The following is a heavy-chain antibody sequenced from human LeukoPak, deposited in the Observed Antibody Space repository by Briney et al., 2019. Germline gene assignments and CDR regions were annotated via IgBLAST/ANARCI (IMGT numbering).Heavy chain of an antibody. CDR1: GFTFSSYS. D-gene: IGHD5-24*01. CDR2: ISYDGSNI. V-gene: IGHV3-30-3*01. Sequence: GGSLRLSCAASGFTFSSYSMHWVRQAPGKGLEWVAVISYDGSNIHYADSVKGQFTISRDNSKNTLYLQMNSLRAEDTAIYYCTRVGYIDEGIDYWGQGTLVTVSS. CDR3: TRVGYIDEGIDY. J-gene: IGHJ4*02.